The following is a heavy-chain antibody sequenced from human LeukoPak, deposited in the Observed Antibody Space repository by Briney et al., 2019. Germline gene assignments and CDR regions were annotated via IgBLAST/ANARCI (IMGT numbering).Heavy chain of an antibody. CDR1: GYSFTSYW. D-gene: IGHD1/OR15-1a*01. J-gene: IGHJ4*02. Sequence: GESLKISCKGAGYSFTSYWIGWVRQMPGKGLEWMGVIYPGDSHTRYSPSFQGQGTISADKSISTAYLQWNSLKASDTATYYCATSESQTRFDYWGQGTLVTVSS. CDR3: ATSESQTRFDY. V-gene: IGHV5-51*01. CDR2: IYPGDSHT.